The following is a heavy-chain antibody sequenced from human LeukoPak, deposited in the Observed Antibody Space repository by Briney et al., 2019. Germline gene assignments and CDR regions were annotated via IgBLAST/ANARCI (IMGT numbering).Heavy chain of an antibody. J-gene: IGHJ4*02. Sequence: SETLSLTCTVSGGSISSYYWSWIRQPPGKGLEWIGYISYSGSTNYNPSLKSRVTISVDTSKNQFSLKLTSVTAADTATYYCARTGGYSSPLGFWGRGTLVTVSS. D-gene: IGHD4-11*01. CDR2: ISYSGST. CDR3: ARTGGYSSPLGF. V-gene: IGHV4-59*13. CDR1: GGSISSYY.